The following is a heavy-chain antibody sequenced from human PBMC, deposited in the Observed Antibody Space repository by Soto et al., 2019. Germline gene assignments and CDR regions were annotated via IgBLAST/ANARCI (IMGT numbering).Heavy chain of an antibody. D-gene: IGHD3-3*01. J-gene: IGHJ5*02. CDR2: INGGNGNT. V-gene: IGHV1-3*01. Sequence: GASVKVSCKASGYTFTSYAMHGVGQAALQRLEGMGWINGGNGNTQYSQNFQGRVTITRDTSASTAYMELSRLRSEDTAVYYCARSFGVVITNWFDPWGQGTLVTVSS. CDR3: ARSFGVVITNWFDP. CDR1: GYTFTSYA.